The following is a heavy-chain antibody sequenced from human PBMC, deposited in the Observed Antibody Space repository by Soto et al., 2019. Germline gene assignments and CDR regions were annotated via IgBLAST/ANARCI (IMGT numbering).Heavy chain of an antibody. J-gene: IGHJ3*02. CDR1: GYSFTKYW. CDR2: IYPDESDT. V-gene: IGHV5-51*01. D-gene: IGHD6-13*01. CDR3: AGKRIKAAFDAFEI. Sequence: GESLKISCKGSGYSFTKYWIGWVRQMPGKGLERMAIIYPDESDTRYNPSFQGQVTISADKSISTAYLQWSSLKASDTAMNYCAGKRIKAAFDAFEIEGQGTMVNV.